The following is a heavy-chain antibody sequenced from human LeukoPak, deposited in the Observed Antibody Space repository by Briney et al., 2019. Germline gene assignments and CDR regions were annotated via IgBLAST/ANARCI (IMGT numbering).Heavy chain of an antibody. J-gene: IGHJ4*02. CDR2: INHSGST. V-gene: IGHV4-34*01. D-gene: IGHD3-10*01. CDR1: GDSINSFY. CDR3: ARGVRMVSFDY. Sequence: SETLSLTCAVSGDSINSFYWSWIRQPPGKGLEWIGEINHSGSTNYNPSLKSRVTISVDTSKNQFSLKLSSVTAADTAVYYCARGVRMVSFDYWGQGTLVTVSS.